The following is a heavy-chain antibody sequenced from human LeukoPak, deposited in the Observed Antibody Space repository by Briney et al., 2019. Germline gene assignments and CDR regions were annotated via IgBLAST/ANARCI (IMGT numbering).Heavy chain of an antibody. Sequence: PSQTLSLTCTVSGGSISSGDYYWSCIRQPPGKGLGWIGYIYYSGSTYYNPSLKSRVTISLDTSRNQFSLKLSSVTAADTAVYYCARHAYSGSYYFDFWGQGTLVTVPS. CDR1: GGSISSGDYY. CDR3: ARHAYSGSYYFDF. CDR2: IYYSGST. D-gene: IGHD1-26*01. V-gene: IGHV4-30-4*01. J-gene: IGHJ4*02.